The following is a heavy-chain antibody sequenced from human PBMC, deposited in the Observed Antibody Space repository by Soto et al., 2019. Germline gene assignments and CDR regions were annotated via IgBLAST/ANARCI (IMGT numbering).Heavy chain of an antibody. Sequence: EVHLLESGGVLVQPGESLRLSCETSGFTFTNCVMTWVRQPPGKTLEWVSVITTNGHTDYADSVKGRFTISRDNSKNTVYLQMNSLRAEDTAIYYCAKGLLNGRWYAADWGQGTLVTVSS. CDR3: AKGLLNGRWYAAD. V-gene: IGHV3-23*01. J-gene: IGHJ4*02. CDR1: GFTFTNCV. CDR2: ITTNGHT. D-gene: IGHD6-13*01.